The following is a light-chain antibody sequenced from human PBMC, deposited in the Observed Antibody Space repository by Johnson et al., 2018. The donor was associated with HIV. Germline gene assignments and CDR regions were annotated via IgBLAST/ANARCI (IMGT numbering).Light chain of an antibody. CDR3: GTWDSRLYV. Sequence: VLTQPPSVSAAPGQKVTISCSGSSSNIGNNYVSWYQQLPGTAPKLLIYDNNKRPSGIPDRFSGSKSGTSATLGITGLQTGDEADYYCGTWDSRLYVFGTGTKVTVL. CDR1: SSNIGNNY. CDR2: DNN. V-gene: IGLV1-51*01. J-gene: IGLJ1*01.